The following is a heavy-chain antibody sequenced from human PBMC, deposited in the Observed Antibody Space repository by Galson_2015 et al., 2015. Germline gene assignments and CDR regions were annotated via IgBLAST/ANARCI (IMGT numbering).Heavy chain of an antibody. D-gene: IGHD3-10*01. CDR1: GFAFRSYA. CDR2: ISYDGSKK. J-gene: IGHJ4*02. Sequence: SLRLSCAASGFAFRSYALHWVRQAPGKGLEWVEVISYDGSKKYYADSVKGRFTISRNNAKNTLYLQMNSLRAEDTAVYYCARAQLWGVYTYYHESGSYRSGFDYWGQGTLVTVSS. CDR3: ARAQLWGVYTYYHESGSYRSGFDY. V-gene: IGHV3-30*04.